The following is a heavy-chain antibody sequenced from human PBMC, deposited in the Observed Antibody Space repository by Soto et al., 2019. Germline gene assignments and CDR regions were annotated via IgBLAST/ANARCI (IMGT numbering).Heavy chain of an antibody. Sequence: GGSLRLSCAASGVIVSNHYMGWVRQDPGKGLEWVANIKQDGSEKYYVDSVKGRFTISRDNAKNSLYLQMNSLRAEDTAVYYCAREYSSSWSYYYYGMDVWGQGTTVTVSS. V-gene: IGHV3-7*01. CDR3: AREYSSSWSYYYYGMDV. CDR2: IKQDGSEK. D-gene: IGHD6-13*01. CDR1: GVIVSNHY. J-gene: IGHJ6*02.